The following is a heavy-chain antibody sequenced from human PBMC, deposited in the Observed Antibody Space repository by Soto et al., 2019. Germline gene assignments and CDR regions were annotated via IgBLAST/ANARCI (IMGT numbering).Heavy chain of an antibody. J-gene: IGHJ4*02. Sequence: EVQLVESGGGLVKPGGSLRVSCAASGFTFSNAWMNWVRQAPGKGLEWVGRIKSKTDGGTTDYAASVKGRFTISRDDSKNTLYLQMNSLKTEDTAVYYCTAPHYYDSSGYYFKEDYWGQGTLVTVSS. CDR1: GFTFSNAW. CDR2: IKSKTDGGTT. CDR3: TAPHYYDSSGYYFKEDY. D-gene: IGHD3-22*01. V-gene: IGHV3-15*07.